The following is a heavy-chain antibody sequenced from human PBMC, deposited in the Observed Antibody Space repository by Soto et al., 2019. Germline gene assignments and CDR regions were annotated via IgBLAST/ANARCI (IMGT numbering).Heavy chain of an antibody. CDR3: AKQGTYNTGSGYYYGVDV. V-gene: IGHV4-39*01. J-gene: IGHJ6*02. D-gene: IGHD6-25*01. Sequence: QLQLQESGPGLEKPSETLSLSCTVSGGSVSSSSHYWGWIRQPPGKGLEWVGSMYYSGSTNYNPSLKSRVTISVDTTKNQFSLKLTSVTAADTAVYYCAKQGTYNTGSGYYYGVDVWGQGTTVTVSS. CDR1: GGSVSSSSHY. CDR2: MYYSGST.